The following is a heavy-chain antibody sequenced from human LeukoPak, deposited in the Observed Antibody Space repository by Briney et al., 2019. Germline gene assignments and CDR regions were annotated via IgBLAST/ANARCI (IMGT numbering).Heavy chain of an antibody. V-gene: IGHV3-48*03. CDR2: ISSSGSTI. CDR3: AELGITMIGGV. Sequence: GGSLRLSCAASGFTFSNEMNWVRQAPGKGLEWVSYISSSGSTIYYADSVKGRFTIYRDNAKNSLYLQMNSLRAEDTAVYYCAELGITMIGGVWGKGTTVTISS. CDR1: GFTFSNE. D-gene: IGHD3-10*02. J-gene: IGHJ6*04.